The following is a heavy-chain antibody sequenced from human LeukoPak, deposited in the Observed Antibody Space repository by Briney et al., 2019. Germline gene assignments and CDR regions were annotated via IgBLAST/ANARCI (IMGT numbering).Heavy chain of an antibody. CDR2: IKEDGSEK. J-gene: IGHJ4*02. D-gene: IGHD1-26*01. CDR3: ARDLGATHSEDYFDF. Sequence: GGSLRLSCAASGFTFRSYEMNWVRQAPGRGLEWVANIKEDGSEKDYVDSVKGRFTISRDNAKNLLYLQMNSLRAEDTAVYYCARDLGATHSEDYFDFWGQGTLVIVSS. V-gene: IGHV3-7*01. CDR1: GFTFRSYE.